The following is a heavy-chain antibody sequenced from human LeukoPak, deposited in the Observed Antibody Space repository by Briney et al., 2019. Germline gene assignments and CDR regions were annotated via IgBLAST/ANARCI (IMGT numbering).Heavy chain of an antibody. J-gene: IGHJ4*02. CDR1: GFTFSTYG. CDR3: ARAVGPYDY. D-gene: IGHD3-10*01. V-gene: IGHV3-33*01. Sequence: PGRSLRLSCAASGFTFSTYGMHWVRQAPGKGLEWVAVIWYDGGIKYYADSVKGRFTISRDNSKDTQFLQMNNLRAEDTAIYYCARAVGPYDYWGQGTPVTVSS. CDR2: IWYDGGIK.